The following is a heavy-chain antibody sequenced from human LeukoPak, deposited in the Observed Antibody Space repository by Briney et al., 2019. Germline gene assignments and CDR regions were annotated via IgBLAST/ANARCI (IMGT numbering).Heavy chain of an antibody. V-gene: IGHV1-2*02. Sequence: ASVKVSCKASGYTFTGYYMHWVRQAPGQVLVWMGWINPNSGGTNYAQKFQGRVTMTRDTSISTAYMELSRLRSDDTAVYYCAREGDSSSSHYFDYWGQGTLVTVSS. CDR1: GYTFTGYY. J-gene: IGHJ4*02. CDR2: INPNSGGT. D-gene: IGHD6-13*01. CDR3: AREGDSSSSHYFDY.